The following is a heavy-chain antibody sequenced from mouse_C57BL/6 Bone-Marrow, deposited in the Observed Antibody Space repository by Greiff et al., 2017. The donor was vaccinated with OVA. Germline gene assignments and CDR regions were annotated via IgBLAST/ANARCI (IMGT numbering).Heavy chain of an antibody. V-gene: IGHV1-78*01. CDR3: AKGGDDYDYFDY. D-gene: IGHD2-4*01. CDR2: IYPRDGST. CDR1: GYTFTDHT. J-gene: IGHJ2*01. Sequence: VKLMESDAELVKPGASVKISCKVSGYTFTDHTIHWMKQRPEQGLEWIGYIYPRDGSTKYNEKFKGKATLTADKSSSTAYMQLNSLTSEDSAVCFCAKGGDDYDYFDYWGQGTTLTVSS.